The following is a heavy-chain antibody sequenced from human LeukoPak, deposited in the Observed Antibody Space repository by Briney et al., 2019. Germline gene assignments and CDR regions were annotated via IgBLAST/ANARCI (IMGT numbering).Heavy chain of an antibody. CDR1: GGSFSGYY. CDR3: ARVGYSYGYWADY. D-gene: IGHD5-18*01. CDR2: INHSGST. J-gene: IGHJ4*02. V-gene: IGHV4-34*01. Sequence: SETLSLTCAVYGGSFSGYYWSWIRQPPGKGLEWIGEINHSGSTNYNPSLKSRVTISVDTSKNQFSLKLSSVTAADTAVYYCARVGYSYGYWADYWGQGTLVTVSS.